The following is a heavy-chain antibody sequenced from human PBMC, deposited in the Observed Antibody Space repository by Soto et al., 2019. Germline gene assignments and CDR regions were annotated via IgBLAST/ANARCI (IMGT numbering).Heavy chain of an antibody. J-gene: IGHJ6*02. D-gene: IGHD2-8*01. CDR3: ARGDSTDCSNGVCSFFYNHDMDV. CDR2: INPKSGGT. CDR1: GYSFTDYH. Sequence: ASVKVSCKASGYSFTDYHIHWVRQTPGQGLEWLGRINPKSGGTSTAQKFQGWVTMTTDTSISTASMELTRLTSDDTAIYYCARGDSTDCSNGVCSFFYNHDMDVWGQGTTVTVSS. V-gene: IGHV1-2*04.